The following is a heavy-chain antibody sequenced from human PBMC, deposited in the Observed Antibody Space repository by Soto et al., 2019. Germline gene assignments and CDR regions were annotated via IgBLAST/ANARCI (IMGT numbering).Heavy chain of an antibody. J-gene: IGHJ4*02. CDR1: NYSISSGYH. CDR2: IYQSGNT. V-gene: IGHV4-38-2*02. CDR3: VRGKVNFDF. Sequence: SETLSLTCIVSNYSISSGYHWGWIRQPPGKGLEGIGTIYQSGNTYQNPSLKSRVILSIDTSKNQFSLNLRNVAAADTAVYYCVRGKVNFDFWGKGILVTVSS.